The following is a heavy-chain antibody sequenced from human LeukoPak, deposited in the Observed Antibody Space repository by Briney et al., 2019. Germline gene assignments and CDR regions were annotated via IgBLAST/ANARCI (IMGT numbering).Heavy chain of an antibody. Sequence: ASMKVSCKASGYTFTSYGISWVRQAPRQGLEWMGWISAYNGNTNYAQKFQGRVTITADESTSTAYMELSSLRSEDTAVYYCARDQDSSGHDYGMDVWGQGTTVTVSS. CDR1: GYTFTSYG. J-gene: IGHJ6*02. CDR2: ISAYNGNT. V-gene: IGHV1-18*01. CDR3: ARDQDSSGHDYGMDV. D-gene: IGHD6-19*01.